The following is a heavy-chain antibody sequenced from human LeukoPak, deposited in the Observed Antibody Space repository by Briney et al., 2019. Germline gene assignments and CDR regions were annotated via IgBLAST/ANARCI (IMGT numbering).Heavy chain of an antibody. CDR2: ISAYNGNT. CDR3: ARDHPFYYYDSSGYYWDY. V-gene: IGHV1-18*01. CDR1: GYTFTSYG. Sequence: ASVKVSCKASGYTFTSYGISWVRQAPGQGLEWTGWISAYNGNTNYAQKLQGRVTMTTDTSTSTAYMELRSLRSDDTAVYYCARDHPFYYYDSSGYYWDYWGQGTLVTVSS. J-gene: IGHJ4*02. D-gene: IGHD3-22*01.